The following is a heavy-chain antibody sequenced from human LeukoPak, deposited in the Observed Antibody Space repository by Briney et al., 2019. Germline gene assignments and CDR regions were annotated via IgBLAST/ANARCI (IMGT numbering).Heavy chain of an antibody. Sequence: ASVKVSCTASVYNFDGYYIHWVRQAPGQGLEWMAWINPNTDDTHFAQKFQDRVTLSRDNSISTAYLELRRLRYDDTAVYYCARGEGIVGSTGLSYWGQGTLVSVSS. CDR2: INPNTDDT. CDR3: ARGEGIVGSTGLSY. V-gene: IGHV1-2*02. D-gene: IGHD1-26*01. J-gene: IGHJ4*02. CDR1: VYNFDGYY.